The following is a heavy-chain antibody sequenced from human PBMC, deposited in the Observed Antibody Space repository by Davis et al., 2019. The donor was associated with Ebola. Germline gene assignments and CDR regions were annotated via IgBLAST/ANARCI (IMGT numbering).Heavy chain of an antibody. CDR1: GFTVSSNY. CDR3: ASLFYSSAPWGFDP. D-gene: IGHD6-19*01. J-gene: IGHJ5*02. Sequence: GGSLRLSCAASGFTVSSNYMSWVRQAPGKGLEWVSVIYSGGSTYYADSVKGRFTISRDNSKNTLYLQMNSLRAEDTAVYYCASLFYSSAPWGFDPWGQGTLVTVSS. V-gene: IGHV3-66*01. CDR2: IYSGGST.